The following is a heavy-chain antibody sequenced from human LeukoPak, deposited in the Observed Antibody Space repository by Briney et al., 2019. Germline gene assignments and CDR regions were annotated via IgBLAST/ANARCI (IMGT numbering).Heavy chain of an antibody. CDR2: MNPNSGNT. Sequence: ASVKVSCKASGYTFTSYDINWVRQATGQGLEWMGWMNPNSGNTGYAQKFQGRVTITGNTSISTAYMELSSLRSEDTAVYYCARGRSIYDFWSGYFGPSDYWGQGTLVTVSS. V-gene: IGHV1-8*03. CDR1: GYTFTSYD. D-gene: IGHD3-3*01. CDR3: ARGRSIYDFWSGYFGPSDY. J-gene: IGHJ4*02.